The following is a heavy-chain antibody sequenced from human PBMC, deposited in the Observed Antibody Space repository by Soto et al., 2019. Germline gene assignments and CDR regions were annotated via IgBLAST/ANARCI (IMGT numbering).Heavy chain of an antibody. CDR3: ARMAGPWYFDL. CDR2: INHSGSS. Sequence: LSLTCAVHGGSFGGFYWTWIRQPPGKGLEWIGEINHSGSSNYNPPLKSRVTMSLDTSRNQFSLSLNSVTAADTAVYYCARMAGPWYFDLWGRGTLVTVSS. CDR1: GGSFGGFY. J-gene: IGHJ2*01. V-gene: IGHV4-34*01.